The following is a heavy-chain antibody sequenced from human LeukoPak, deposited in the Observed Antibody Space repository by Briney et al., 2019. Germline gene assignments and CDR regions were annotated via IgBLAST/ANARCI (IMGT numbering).Heavy chain of an antibody. D-gene: IGHD3-3*01. Sequence: ASVKVSCKASGYTFTGYYMHWVRQAPGQGLEWMGWMNPNSGNTGYAQKFQGRVTMTRNTSISTAYMELSSLRSEDTAVYYCAREVVGYDFWSGYYLDYYYYGMDVWGQGTTVTVSS. CDR3: AREVVGYDFWSGYYLDYYYYGMDV. CDR1: GYTFTGYY. J-gene: IGHJ6*02. V-gene: IGHV1-8*02. CDR2: MNPNSGNT.